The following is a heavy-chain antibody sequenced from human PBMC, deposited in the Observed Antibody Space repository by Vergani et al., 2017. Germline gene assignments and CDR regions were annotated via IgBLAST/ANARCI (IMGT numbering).Heavy chain of an antibody. D-gene: IGHD3-3*01. CDR2: IYYSGST. J-gene: IGHJ3*02. V-gene: IGHV4-59*01. CDR3: ARSLRFLEWFIDI. CDR1: GGSISSYY. Sequence: QVQLQESGPGLVKPSETLSLTCPVSGGSISSYYWSWIRQPPGKGLEWIGYIYYSGSTNYNPSLKSRVTISVDTSKNQFSLKLSSVTAADTAVYYCARSLRFLEWFIDIWGQGTMVTVSS.